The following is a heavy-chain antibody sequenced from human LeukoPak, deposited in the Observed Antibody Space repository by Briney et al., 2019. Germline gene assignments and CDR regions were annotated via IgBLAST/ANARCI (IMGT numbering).Heavy chain of an antibody. D-gene: IGHD6-19*01. Sequence: GGSLRLSCAASGFTFSSYEMNWIRQAPGKGLEWVSYISSSGSTIYYADSVKGRFTISRDNAKNSLYLQMNSLRAEDTAVYYCAREKMIAVAADYYYYGMDVWGQGTTVTVSS. J-gene: IGHJ6*02. CDR2: ISSSGSTI. CDR1: GFTFSSYE. CDR3: AREKMIAVAADYYYYGMDV. V-gene: IGHV3-48*03.